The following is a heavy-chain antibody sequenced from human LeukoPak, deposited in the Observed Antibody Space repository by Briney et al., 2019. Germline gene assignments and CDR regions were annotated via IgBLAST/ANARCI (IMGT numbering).Heavy chain of an antibody. CDR2: IYYSGST. CDR1: GGSISSSSYY. Sequence: SETLSLTCTVSGGSISSSSYYWGWIRQPPGKGLEWIGSIYYSGSTYYNPSLKSRVTISLDTSKNQFSLKLSSVTAADTAVYYCARHVNVVVPAAMSFSDWFDPWGQGTLVTVSS. CDR3: ARHVNVVVPAAMSFSDWFDP. V-gene: IGHV4-39*01. D-gene: IGHD2-2*01. J-gene: IGHJ5*02.